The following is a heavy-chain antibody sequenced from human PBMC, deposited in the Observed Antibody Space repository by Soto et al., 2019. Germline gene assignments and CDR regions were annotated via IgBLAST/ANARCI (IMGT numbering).Heavy chain of an antibody. Sequence: EVQLLESGGGLVQPGGSLRLSCAASGFTFSSYAMSWVRQAPGKGLEWVSAISGSGGSTYYADSVKGRFTISRDNSKNTLYLKMNSLRAEDTAVYYCAKGIAAAGTPEVYWGQGPLVTVSS. CDR3: AKGIAAAGTPEVY. D-gene: IGHD6-13*01. J-gene: IGHJ4*02. CDR1: GFTFSSYA. CDR2: ISGSGGST. V-gene: IGHV3-23*01.